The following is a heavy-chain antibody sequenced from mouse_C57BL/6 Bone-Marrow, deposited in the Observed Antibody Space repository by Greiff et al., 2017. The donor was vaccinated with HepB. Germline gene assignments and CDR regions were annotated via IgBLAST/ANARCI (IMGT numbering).Heavy chain of an antibody. V-gene: IGHV5-4*01. Sequence: EVQGVESGGGLVKPGGSLKLSCAASGFTFSSYAMSWVRQTPEKRLEWVATISDGGSYTYYPDNVKGRFTISRDNAKNNLYLQMSHLKSEDTAMYYCARDGANESYWGQGTTLTVSS. CDR3: ARDGANESY. CDR2: ISDGGSYT. J-gene: IGHJ2*01. CDR1: GFTFSSYA. D-gene: IGHD3-1*01.